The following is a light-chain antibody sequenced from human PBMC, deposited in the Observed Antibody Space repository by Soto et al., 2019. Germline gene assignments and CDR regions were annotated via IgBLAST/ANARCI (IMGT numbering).Light chain of an antibody. Sequence: QSVLTQPPSVSGAPGQRVTISCTGYNSNIGAGYDVHWYQQLPGTAPKLLIYGNSNRPSGVPDRFSASKSGTSASLAITGLQADDEADYHCQSSDSGLSRWVFGGGTKLTVL. J-gene: IGLJ3*02. CDR1: NSNIGAGYD. V-gene: IGLV1-40*01. CDR2: GNS. CDR3: QSSDSGLSRWV.